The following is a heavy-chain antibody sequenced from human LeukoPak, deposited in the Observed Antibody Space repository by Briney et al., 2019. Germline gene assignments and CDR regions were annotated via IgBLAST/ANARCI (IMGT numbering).Heavy chain of an antibody. D-gene: IGHD3-3*01. CDR3: ARERDYDFWSGYHSPFDP. V-gene: IGHV1-69*05. CDR2: IIPIFGTA. J-gene: IGHJ5*02. CDR1: GGTFSSYA. Sequence: SVKASCKASGGTFSSYAISWVRQAPGQGLEWMGGIIPIFGTANYAQKFQGRVTITTDESTSTAYMELSSLRSEDTAVYYCARERDYDFWSGYHSPFDPWGQGTLVTVSS.